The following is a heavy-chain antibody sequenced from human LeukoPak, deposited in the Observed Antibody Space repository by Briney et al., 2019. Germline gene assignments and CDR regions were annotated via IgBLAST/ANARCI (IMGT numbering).Heavy chain of an antibody. J-gene: IGHJ4*02. V-gene: IGHV3-30*02. CDR2: IRYDGSNK. D-gene: IGHD6-6*01. CDR1: GFTFSSYG. Sequence: GGSLRLSCAASGFTFSSYGMHWVRQAPGKGLEWVAFIRYDGSNKYYADSVKGRFTISRDNSKNTLYLQMNSLRAEDTAVYYCAKIWAIAARPSDYFDYWGQGTLVTVSS. CDR3: AKIWAIAARPSDYFDY.